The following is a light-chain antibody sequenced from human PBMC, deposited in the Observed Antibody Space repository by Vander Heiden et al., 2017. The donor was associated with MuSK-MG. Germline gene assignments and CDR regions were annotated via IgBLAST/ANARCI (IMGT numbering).Light chain of an antibody. V-gene: IGLV2-14*03. CDR1: SSDVGRYEY. Sequence: QSALTQPASVSGSPGQSITISCTGTSSDVGRYEYVSWYQQLPGNAPKLLIFDISFRPSGVSSRFSGSRSGNTASRTISGLQAEDEAHYYCSSYTSSSTVVFGGGTKLTVL. CDR3: SSYTSSSTVV. CDR2: DIS. J-gene: IGLJ2*01.